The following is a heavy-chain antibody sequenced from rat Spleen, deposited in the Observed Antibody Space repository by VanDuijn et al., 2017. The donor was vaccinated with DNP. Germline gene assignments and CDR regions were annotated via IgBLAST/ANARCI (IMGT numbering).Heavy chain of an antibody. CDR3: ARVPSTYYVMDA. Sequence: QVQLKESGPGLVQPSQTLSLTCTVAGFSLTSYNVHWVRQPPGKGLEWMGLMWSGGSTAYNSALKSRLSISRDTSKSQVFLKMNSLQTEDTAMYFCARVPSTYYVMDAWGQGASVTVSS. CDR1: GFSLTSYN. D-gene: IGHD3-8*01. J-gene: IGHJ4*01. CDR2: MWSGGST. V-gene: IGHV2-32*01.